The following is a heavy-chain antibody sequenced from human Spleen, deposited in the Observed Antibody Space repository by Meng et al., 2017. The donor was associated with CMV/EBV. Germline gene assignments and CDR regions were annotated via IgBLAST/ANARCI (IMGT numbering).Heavy chain of an antibody. V-gene: IGHV3-30*04. CDR3: ARDGYNSGWPRKLDY. CDR2: ISYDGSNK. D-gene: IGHD6-19*01. Sequence: SGFILSSYAVHWVRQAPGKGLEWVAVISYDGSNKYYADSVKGRFTISRDNSKNTLYLQMNSLRTEDTAVYYCARDGYNSGWPRKLDYWGQGTLVTVSS. CDR1: GFILSSYA. J-gene: IGHJ4*02.